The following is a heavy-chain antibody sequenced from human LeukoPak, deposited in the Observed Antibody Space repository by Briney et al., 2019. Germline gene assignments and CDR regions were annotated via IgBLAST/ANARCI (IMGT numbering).Heavy chain of an antibody. CDR3: ARAVDIVVVPAAMGRRGYYYMDV. Sequence: SVKVSCKASGGTFSSYAISWVRQAPGQGLEWMGGIIPIFGTANYAQKFQGRVTITADESTSTAYMELSSLRSEDTAVYYCARAVDIVVVPAAMGRRGYYYMDVWGKGTTVTVSS. V-gene: IGHV1-69*13. CDR2: IIPIFGTA. J-gene: IGHJ6*03. D-gene: IGHD2-2*03. CDR1: GGTFSSYA.